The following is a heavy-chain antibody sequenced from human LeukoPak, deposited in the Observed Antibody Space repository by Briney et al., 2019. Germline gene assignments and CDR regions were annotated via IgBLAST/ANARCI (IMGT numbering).Heavy chain of an antibody. D-gene: IGHD3-10*02. Sequence: GVSLRLSCAASGFTLSSYEMNWVRQAPAKGLEWVSYISSSGSTIYYADSVKGRFTISRDNAKNSLYLQMNSLRAEDTAVYYCAELGITMIGGVWGKGTTVTISS. CDR3: AELGITMIGGV. CDR2: ISSSGSTI. J-gene: IGHJ6*04. CDR1: GFTLSSYE. V-gene: IGHV3-48*03.